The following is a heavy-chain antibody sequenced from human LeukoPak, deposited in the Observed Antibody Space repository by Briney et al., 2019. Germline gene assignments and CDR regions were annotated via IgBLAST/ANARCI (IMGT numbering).Heavy chain of an antibody. CDR1: GFTFSDAW. CDR2: IKSNIDGGTT. CDR3: ILTGCCTLDN. J-gene: IGHJ4*02. D-gene: IGHD3-9*01. V-gene: IGHV3-15*01. Sequence: PGGSLRLSCVGSGFTFSDAWMAWVRQRPGKGLEWVGRIKSNIDGGTTEYAAPVNGRFTISRDDSKKTLFLHMHSLQTDDPAVYFCILTGCCTLDNWGQGALVTVSS.